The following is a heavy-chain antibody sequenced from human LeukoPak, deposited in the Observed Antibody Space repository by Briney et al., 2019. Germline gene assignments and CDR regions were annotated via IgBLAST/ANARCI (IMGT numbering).Heavy chain of an antibody. CDR1: GYTFTSYY. Sequence: GASVKVSCKASGYTFTSYYMHWVRQAPGQGLEWMGIINPGGGSTSYAQKFQGRVTMTRDMSMSTVYLELSGLRSEDTAVYYCAIDGEYCSGGACYYFDYWGQGTLVTVSS. CDR3: AIDGEYCSGGACYYFDY. D-gene: IGHD2-15*01. V-gene: IGHV1-46*01. CDR2: INPGGGST. J-gene: IGHJ4*02.